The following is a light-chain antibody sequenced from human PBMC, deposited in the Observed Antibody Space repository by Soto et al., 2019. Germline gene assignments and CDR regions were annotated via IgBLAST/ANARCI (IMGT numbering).Light chain of an antibody. CDR3: QQYNNWWT. CDR2: GAS. J-gene: IGKJ1*01. CDR1: ESVSSN. V-gene: IGKV3-15*01. Sequence: EIAMTQSPVTLSMSPGERATLSCRAGESVSSNLAWYQQKPGQAPRLLIYGASTRATGIPARFTGSGSGTEFTLTISSLQFDDSAVYYCQQYNNWWTFGQGTKVDI.